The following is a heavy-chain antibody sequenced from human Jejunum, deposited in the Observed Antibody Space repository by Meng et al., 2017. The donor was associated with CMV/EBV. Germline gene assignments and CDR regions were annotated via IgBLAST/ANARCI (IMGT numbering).Heavy chain of an antibody. D-gene: IGHD3-22*01. Sequence: CAASGFTFSTYDMHWVRQATGKGLEWVSGIGLVGDTYYSVSVKGRFTISRENAKNSFYLQMSSLRAEDTGVYYCVVGYDSRKVAYWGQGTLVTVSS. CDR2: IGLVGDT. CDR1: GFTFSTYD. V-gene: IGHV3-13*01. CDR3: VVGYDSRKVAY. J-gene: IGHJ4*02.